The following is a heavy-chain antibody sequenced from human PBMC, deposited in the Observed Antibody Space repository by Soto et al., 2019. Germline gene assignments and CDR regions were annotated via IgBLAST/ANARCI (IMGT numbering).Heavy chain of an antibody. CDR1: GYTFTRSG. CDR3: AREGVAPYYYYGMDV. CDR2: ISTYNGDT. Sequence: VASVKVSCKASGYTFTRSGISWVRQAPGQGLEGMGWISTYNGDTNYAQTFQGRVTMTTDTSTSTVHMEVRSLRSDDTAVYYCAREGVAPYYYYGMDVWGQGTPVTVSS. J-gene: IGHJ6*02. V-gene: IGHV1-18*01. D-gene: IGHD5-12*01.